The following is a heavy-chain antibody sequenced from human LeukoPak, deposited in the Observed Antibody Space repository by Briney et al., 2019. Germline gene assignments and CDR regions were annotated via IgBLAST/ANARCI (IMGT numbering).Heavy chain of an antibody. CDR2: IKYDGSDK. CDR1: GFTFSGFW. V-gene: IGHV3-7*03. D-gene: IGHD2-2*01. Sequence: GGSLRLSCAASGFTFSGFWMSWVRQAPTKGPEWVANIKYDGSDKRYVDPVKGRFTISRDNSKNTLYLQMNSLRAEDTAVYYCAKDIVVVPAAPEFDYWGQGTLVTVSS. CDR3: AKDIVVVPAAPEFDY. J-gene: IGHJ4*02.